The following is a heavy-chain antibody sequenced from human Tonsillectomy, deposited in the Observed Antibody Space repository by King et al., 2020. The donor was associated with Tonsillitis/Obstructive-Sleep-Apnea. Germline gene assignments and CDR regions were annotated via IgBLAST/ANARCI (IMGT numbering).Heavy chain of an antibody. D-gene: IGHD4-17*01. V-gene: IGHV3-74*01. Sequence: VQLVESGGGLVQPGGSLRLSCAASGFTFSSYWMHWVRQAPRKGLVWVSRINSDGSSTSYADSVKGRFTISRDKAKNTLYLQMNSLRAEDTAVYYCATDDYGATGDAFDIWGQGTMVTVSS. CDR3: ATDDYGATGDAFDI. J-gene: IGHJ3*02. CDR1: GFTFSSYW. CDR2: INSDGSST.